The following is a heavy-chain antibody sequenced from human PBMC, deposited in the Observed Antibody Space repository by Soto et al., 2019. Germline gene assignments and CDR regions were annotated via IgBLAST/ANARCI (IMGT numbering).Heavy chain of an antibody. CDR3: ATELGENPASPFDA. D-gene: IGHD3-10*01. CDR2: IIPLFGTA. J-gene: IGHJ4*02. V-gene: IGHV1-69*01. Sequence: QVQLVQSGADVKKPGSSVKVSCQASGVTLSIETLGWVRQAPGQGLEWVGGIIPLFGTASYAQKFQGRVTITADESTSTVYMELSSLRSDDTAVYFCATELGENPASPFDAWGQGTLVTVSS. CDR1: GVTLSIET.